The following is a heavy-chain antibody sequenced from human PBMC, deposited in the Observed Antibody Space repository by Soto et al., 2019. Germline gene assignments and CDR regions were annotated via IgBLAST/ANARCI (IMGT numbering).Heavy chain of an antibody. CDR2: ISYDGSNK. CDR1: GFTFSSYG. Sequence: QVQLVESGGGVVQPGRSLRLSCAASGFTFSSYGMHWVRQAPGKGLEWVAVISYDGSNKYYADSVKGRFTISRDNSKNTLYLQMNSLRAEDTAVYYCAKEGLYYNIDYWGQGTLVTVSS. V-gene: IGHV3-30*18. D-gene: IGHD3-10*01. CDR3: AKEGLYYNIDY. J-gene: IGHJ4*02.